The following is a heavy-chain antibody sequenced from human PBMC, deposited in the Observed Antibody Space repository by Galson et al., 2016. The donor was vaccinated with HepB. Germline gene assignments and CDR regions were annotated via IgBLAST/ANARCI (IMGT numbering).Heavy chain of an antibody. CDR2: ITSSGGTT. CDR3: AREVTSHFELDY. Sequence: SLRLSCAASGFTFSIYSMSWIRQAPGKGLEWVSAITSSGGTTYYADSVKGRFTISRDNSMNTLYLQMINLRDDDTGVYFCAREVTSHFELDYWGQGTLVIVSS. V-gene: IGHV3-23*01. CDR1: GFTFSIYS. D-gene: IGHD2-2*01. J-gene: IGHJ4*02.